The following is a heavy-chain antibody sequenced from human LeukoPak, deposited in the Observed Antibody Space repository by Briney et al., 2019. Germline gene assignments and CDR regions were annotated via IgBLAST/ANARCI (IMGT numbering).Heavy chain of an antibody. V-gene: IGHV4-39*01. J-gene: IGHJ4*02. D-gene: IGHD3-22*01. Sequence: SETLSLTCTVSGGSISSSSYYWGWIRQPPGKGLEWIGSIYYSGSTYYNPSLKSRVTISVDTSKNQFSLKLSSVTAADTAVYYCASSGYYYRDYFDYWGQGTLVTVSS. CDR1: GGSISSSSYY. CDR3: ASSGYYYRDYFDY. CDR2: IYYSGST.